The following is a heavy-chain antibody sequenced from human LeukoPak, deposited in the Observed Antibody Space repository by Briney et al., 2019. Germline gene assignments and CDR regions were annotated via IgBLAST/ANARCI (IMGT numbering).Heavy chain of an antibody. CDR3: AADLTARGSFDY. CDR1: GVSVTNYY. Sequence: SETLSLTCSVSGVSVTNYYWSWVRQPAGKRLEWIGRNYPTGDTIYNPSLTSRVTTSVEMSKNHLSLTLTSVTAAAAAVYYCAADLTARGSFDYWGQGILVSVSS. D-gene: IGHD3-16*01. J-gene: IGHJ4*02. V-gene: IGHV4-4*07. CDR2: NYPTGDT.